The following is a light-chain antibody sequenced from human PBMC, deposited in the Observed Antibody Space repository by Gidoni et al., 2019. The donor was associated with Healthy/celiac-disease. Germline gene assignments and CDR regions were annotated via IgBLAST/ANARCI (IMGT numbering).Light chain of an antibody. J-gene: IGLJ2*01. CDR2: GNR. Sequence: QSVLTQPPSVSGAPGQRVTISCTGSSSTIGAGYDVPWYPQLPGTAPKLLIHGNRNRPSGGPDRFSGSKSGTSASLAITGLQAEDEADYYCQSYDSSLSVVFGGGTKLTVL. V-gene: IGLV1-40*01. CDR1: SSTIGAGYD. CDR3: QSYDSSLSVV.